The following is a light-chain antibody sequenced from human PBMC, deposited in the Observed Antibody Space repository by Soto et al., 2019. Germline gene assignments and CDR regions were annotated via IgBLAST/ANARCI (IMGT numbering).Light chain of an antibody. J-gene: IGKJ1*01. CDR1: QTVTSTY. CDR2: AAS. CDR3: HQYGDSPQT. V-gene: IGKV3-20*01. Sequence: IVLTQSPGSLSLSPGDRATLSCRASQTVTSTYLAWYQQKPGQAPRLLIYAASSWATGIPDRFSGGGSGTDFTLTITRLEPEDFAVYYCHQYGDSPQTFGQGTKLEIK.